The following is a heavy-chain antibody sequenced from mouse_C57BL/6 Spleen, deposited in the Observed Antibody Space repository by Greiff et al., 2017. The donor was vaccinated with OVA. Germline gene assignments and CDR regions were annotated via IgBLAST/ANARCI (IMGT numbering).Heavy chain of an antibody. V-gene: IGHV3-6*01. D-gene: IGHD1-1*01. CDR2: ISYDGSN. CDR3: ARDLYYYGSSPAWFAY. Sequence: EVQLVESGPGLVKPSQSLSLTCSVTGYSITSGYYWNWIRQFPGNKLEWMGYISYDGSNNYNPSLKNRISITRDTSKNQFFLKLNSVTTEDTATYYCARDLYYYGSSPAWFAYWGQGTLVTVSA. CDR1: GYSITSGYY. J-gene: IGHJ3*01.